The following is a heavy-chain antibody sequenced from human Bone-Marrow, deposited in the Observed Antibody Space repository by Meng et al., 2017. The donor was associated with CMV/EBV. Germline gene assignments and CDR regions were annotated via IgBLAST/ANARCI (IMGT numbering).Heavy chain of an antibody. CDR3: ARSIGSRYPHYGLDV. CDR1: GYNFTKYG. V-gene: IGHV1-18*01. CDR2: ISAYNGNT. J-gene: IGHJ6*02. Sequence: ASVKVSCKASGYNFTKYGINWVRQAPGQGLEWMGWISAYNGNTSNAQKFQGRVTMTTDTYMSIAYMELRSLRSDDTAVYYCARSIGSRYPHYGLDVWGQGPTVTFYS. D-gene: IGHD6-6*01.